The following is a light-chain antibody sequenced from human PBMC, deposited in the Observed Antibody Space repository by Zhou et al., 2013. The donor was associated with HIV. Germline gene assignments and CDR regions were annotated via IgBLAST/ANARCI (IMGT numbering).Light chain of an antibody. Sequence: DIQMTQSPSSLSASVGDRVTITCRASQSITNYVNWYQQRPGKAPKLLIYAASTLQSGVPSRFSGSGSGTEFTLTINSLQPEDCATYYCQQGHSTPLTFGPGTRVEMK. J-gene: IGKJ3*01. V-gene: IGKV1-39*01. CDR2: AAS. CDR3: QQGHSTPLT. CDR1: QSITNY.